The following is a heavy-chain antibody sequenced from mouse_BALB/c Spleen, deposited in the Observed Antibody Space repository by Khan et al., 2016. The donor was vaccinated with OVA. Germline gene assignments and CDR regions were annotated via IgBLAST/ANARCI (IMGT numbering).Heavy chain of an antibody. Sequence: VQLQQSGTVLARPGASVKMSCKASGYSFTSYWIHWVTQRPGPGLEWIGAIYPGISDTRYNQKFKGKAKLTAVTSANTAYMELSSLTNEDSAVYYCTRSYDSYYFDYWGQGTTLTVSS. CDR2: IYPGISDT. CDR1: GYSFTSYW. V-gene: IGHV1-5*01. J-gene: IGHJ2*01. D-gene: IGHD2-4*01. CDR3: TRSYDSYYFDY.